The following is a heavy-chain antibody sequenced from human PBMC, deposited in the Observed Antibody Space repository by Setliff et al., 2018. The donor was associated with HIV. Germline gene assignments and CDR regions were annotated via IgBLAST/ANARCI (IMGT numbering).Heavy chain of an antibody. Sequence: GGSLRLSCAASGFNFSTHTMNWIRQAPGKGLEWVSSISSTGTYIYYADSMKGRFTISRDNSKSSLYLQMDSLRAEDTAVYYCIRAFCGGGSCYSDYWGQGTLVTVSS. CDR3: IRAFCGGGSCYSDY. V-gene: IGHV3-21*04. CDR1: GFNFSTHT. J-gene: IGHJ4*02. CDR2: ISSTGTYI. D-gene: IGHD2-21*01.